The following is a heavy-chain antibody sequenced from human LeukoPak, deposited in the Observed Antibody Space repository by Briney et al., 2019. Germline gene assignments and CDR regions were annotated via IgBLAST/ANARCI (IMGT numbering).Heavy chain of an antibody. V-gene: IGHV3-23*01. CDR2: ISGSGGST. Sequence: PGGSLRLSCAASGFTFSSYAMSWVRQAPGKGLEWVSAISGSGGSTYYADSVKGRFTISRDNSKNTLYLQMNSLRAEYTAVYYCAKDGGYDFWSGYSPAPYYYYGMDVWGQGTTVTVSS. J-gene: IGHJ6*02. CDR3: AKDGGYDFWSGYSPAPYYYYGMDV. D-gene: IGHD3-3*01. CDR1: GFTFSSYA.